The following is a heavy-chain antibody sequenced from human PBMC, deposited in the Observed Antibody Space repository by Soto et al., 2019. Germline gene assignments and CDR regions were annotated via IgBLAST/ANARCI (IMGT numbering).Heavy chain of an antibody. D-gene: IGHD4-17*01. CDR1: GFTFSSYA. V-gene: IGHV3-23*01. Sequence: EVQLLESGGGLLQPGGSLRLSVAVSGFTFSSYAMSWVRQAPGKGLEWVSVISGSGGSTYYADSVKGRFTISRDNSKNTLYLQMNSLRAEDTAVYYCARRPAVTTFDYWGQGTLVTVSS. CDR3: ARRPAVTTFDY. J-gene: IGHJ4*02. CDR2: ISGSGGST.